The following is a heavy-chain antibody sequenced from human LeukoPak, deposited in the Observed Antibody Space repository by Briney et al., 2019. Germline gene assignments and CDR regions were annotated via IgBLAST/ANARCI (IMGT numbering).Heavy chain of an antibody. CDR3: ARGNYYDSSGYYPPFDY. D-gene: IGHD3-22*01. CDR2: ISSSGSTI. Sequence: PGGSLRLSRAASGFTFSDYYMSWIRQAPGKGLEWVSYISSSGSTIYYADSVKGRFTISRDNAKNSLYLQMNSLRAEDTAVYYCARGNYYDSSGYYPPFDYWGQGTLVTVSS. V-gene: IGHV3-11*04. CDR1: GFTFSDYY. J-gene: IGHJ4*02.